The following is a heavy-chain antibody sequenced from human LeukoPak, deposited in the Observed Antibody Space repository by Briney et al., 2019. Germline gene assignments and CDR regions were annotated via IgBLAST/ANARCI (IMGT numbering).Heavy chain of an antibody. V-gene: IGHV4-59*04. Sequence: MPSETLSLTCTVSGGSISSCYWSWIRQPPGKGLEWIGSIYHSGSTYYNPSLKSRVTISVDTSKNQFSLKLSSVTAADTAVYYCATSITIFGVVIIGYFDYWGQGTLVTVSS. CDR1: GGSISSCY. CDR3: ATSITIFGVVIIGYFDY. J-gene: IGHJ4*02. CDR2: IYHSGST. D-gene: IGHD3-3*01.